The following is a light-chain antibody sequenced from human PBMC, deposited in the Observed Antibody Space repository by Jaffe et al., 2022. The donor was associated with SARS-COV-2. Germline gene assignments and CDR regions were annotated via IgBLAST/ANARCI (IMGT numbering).Light chain of an antibody. CDR2: KTS. J-gene: IGKJ1*01. CDR1: QSISNW. CDR3: QQYDSYSTWT. V-gene: IGKV1-5*03. Sequence: DIQMTQSPPTLAASVGDRVTITCRASQSISNWLAWYQQKPGKAPKLLISKTSNLESGVPSRFSGSGSGTEFTLTISTLQPDDFATYYCQQYDSYSTWTFGQGTKVEIK.